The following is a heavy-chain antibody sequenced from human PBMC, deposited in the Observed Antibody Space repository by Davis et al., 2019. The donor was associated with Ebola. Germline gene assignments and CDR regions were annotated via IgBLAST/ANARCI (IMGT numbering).Heavy chain of an antibody. J-gene: IGHJ4*02. CDR2: IKSKADGGAT. Sequence: GGSLRLSCAASGFTFSKAWMSWVRQAPGKGLEWVGRIKSKADGGATDYAAPVKGRFTISRDDSKNTLYLQMNSLKTEDTAVYYCTTDGWNQLWFFDSWGQGTLVTVSS. V-gene: IGHV3-15*01. CDR1: GFTFSKAW. D-gene: IGHD5-18*01. CDR3: TTDGWNQLWFFDS.